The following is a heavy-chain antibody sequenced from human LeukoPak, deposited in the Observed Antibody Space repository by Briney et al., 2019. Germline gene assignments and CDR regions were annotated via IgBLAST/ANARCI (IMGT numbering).Heavy chain of an antibody. Sequence: PGGSLRLSCAASGFTFSDHYMDWVRQAPGKGLEWVGRTRNKANSYITEYAASVEGRFTISRDNSKNSLYLQMNSLRAEDTAVYYCAKMVYYYYYMDVWGKGTTVTVSS. CDR3: AKMVYYYYYMDV. CDR2: TRNKANSYIT. CDR1: GFTFSDHY. J-gene: IGHJ6*03. D-gene: IGHD2-8*01. V-gene: IGHV3-72*01.